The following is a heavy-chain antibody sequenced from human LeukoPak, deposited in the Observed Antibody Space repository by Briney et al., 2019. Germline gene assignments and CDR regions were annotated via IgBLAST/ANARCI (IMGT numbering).Heavy chain of an antibody. CDR1: GGSISSGSHY. D-gene: IGHD2-2*01. J-gene: IGHJ4*02. Sequence: SETLSLTCTVSGGSISSGSHYWGWIRQPPGKGLEWIGSIYYSGSTYYNPSLKSRVTISVDTSKNQFSLKLNSVTAADTAVYYCARLRVVAAALGVRPFDYWGQGTLVTVSS. CDR3: ARLRVVAAALGVRPFDY. V-gene: IGHV4-39*01. CDR2: IYYSGST.